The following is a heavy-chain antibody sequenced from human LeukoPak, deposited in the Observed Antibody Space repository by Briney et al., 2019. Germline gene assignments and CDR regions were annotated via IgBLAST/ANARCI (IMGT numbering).Heavy chain of an antibody. CDR3: ARGAAGGSRWGRFDP. V-gene: IGHV1-46*01. CDR1: GYTFTSYY. D-gene: IGHD6-13*01. J-gene: IGHJ5*02. Sequence: ASVKVSCKASGYTFTSYYVHWVRQTPGQGLEWMGVLNPSGGSTTYAQKFRGRVTMTRDTSTSTVYMELSSLRSDDTAVYYCARGAAGGSRWGRFDPWGQGTLVTVSS. CDR2: LNPSGGST.